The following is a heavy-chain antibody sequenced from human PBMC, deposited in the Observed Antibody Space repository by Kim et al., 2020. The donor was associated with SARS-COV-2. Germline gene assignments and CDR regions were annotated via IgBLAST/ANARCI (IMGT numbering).Heavy chain of an antibody. V-gene: IGHV5-10-1*01. CDR1: GYSFTSYW. CDR2: IDPSDSYT. J-gene: IGHJ3*02. Sequence: GESLKISCKGSGYSFTSYWISWVRQMPGKGLEWMGRIDPSDSYTNYSPSFQGHVTISADKSISTAYLQWSSLKASDTAMYYCSLGVVVTAPGDAFDIWGQGTMVTVSS. D-gene: IGHD2-21*02. CDR3: SLGVVVTAPGDAFDI.